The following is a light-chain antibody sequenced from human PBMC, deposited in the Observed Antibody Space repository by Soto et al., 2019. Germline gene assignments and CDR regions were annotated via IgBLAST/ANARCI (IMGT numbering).Light chain of an antibody. CDR1: SSDVGGYTY. Sequence: QSVLTQPPSASGSPGQSVTISCTGTSSDVGGYTYVSWYQQHPGKAPKLITYEVSKRPSGVPDRFSGSKSGNTASLTVSGLQAEDEADYYCSSYAGSNNFVTFGGGTQLTVL. V-gene: IGLV2-8*01. CDR2: EVS. CDR3: SSYAGSNNFVT. J-gene: IGLJ3*02.